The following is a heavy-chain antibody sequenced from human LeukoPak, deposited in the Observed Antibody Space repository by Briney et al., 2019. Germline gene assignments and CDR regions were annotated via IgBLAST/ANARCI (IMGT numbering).Heavy chain of an antibody. Sequence: SETLSLTCTVSGGSISSYYWSWIRQPPGKGLEWIGYICYSGSTNYNPSLKSRVTISVDTSKNQFSLKLSSVTAADTAVYYCARSLHGYCSGGSCYSDLGYWGQGTLVTVSS. J-gene: IGHJ4*02. CDR3: ARSLHGYCSGGSCYSDLGY. CDR1: GGSISSYY. V-gene: IGHV4-59*01. D-gene: IGHD2-15*01. CDR2: ICYSGST.